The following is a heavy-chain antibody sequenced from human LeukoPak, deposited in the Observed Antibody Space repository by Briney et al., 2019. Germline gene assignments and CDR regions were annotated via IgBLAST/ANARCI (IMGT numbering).Heavy chain of an antibody. CDR2: ISGSGDST. CDR1: GFTFSSYA. D-gene: IGHD6-13*01. J-gene: IGHJ4*02. V-gene: IGHV3-23*01. CDR3: AKDRLAIRSSSSVFDY. Sequence: GGSLRLSCAASGFTFSSYAMSWVRQAPGKGLEWVSGISGSGDSTYYAASVKGQFTISRDNSKNTLNLQMNSLRAEDTAVYYCAKDRLAIRSSSSVFDYWGQGTLVTVSS.